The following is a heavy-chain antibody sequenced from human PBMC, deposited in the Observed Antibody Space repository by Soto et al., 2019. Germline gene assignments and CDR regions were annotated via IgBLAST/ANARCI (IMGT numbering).Heavy chain of an antibody. Sequence: SETLSLTCTVSGGSVSSGDYYWTWIRQTPGMRLEWIGYIYYTGSAYYNPSLQSRVTMSVDTSKNQFSLKLSFVTAADTAVHYCASMRNGGLYRCAFDVWGQGTMVTVSS. V-gene: IGHV4-30-4*01. D-gene: IGHD2-15*01. J-gene: IGHJ3*01. CDR1: GGSVSSGDYY. CDR2: IYYTGSA. CDR3: ASMRNGGLYRCAFDV.